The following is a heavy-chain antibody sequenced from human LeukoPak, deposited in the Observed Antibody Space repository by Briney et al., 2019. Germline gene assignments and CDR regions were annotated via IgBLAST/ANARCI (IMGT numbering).Heavy chain of an antibody. CDR2: INHSGST. Sequence: SETLSLTCAVYGGSFSGYYWSWIRQPPGKGLEWIGEINHSGSTNYNPSLKSRVTIPVDTSKNQFSLKLSSVTAADTAVYYRARPALRVVRAWYFDLWGRGTLVTVSS. CDR1: GGSFSGYY. CDR3: ARPALRVVRAWYFDL. J-gene: IGHJ2*01. V-gene: IGHV4-34*01. D-gene: IGHD3-22*01.